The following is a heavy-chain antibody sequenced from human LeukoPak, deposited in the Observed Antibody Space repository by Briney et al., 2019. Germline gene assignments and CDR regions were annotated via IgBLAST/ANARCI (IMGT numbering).Heavy chain of an antibody. V-gene: IGHV4-59*01. J-gene: IGHJ6*03. CDR1: GGSISSYD. Sequence: SETLSLTCTVSGGSISSYDWSWIRQPPGKGLEWIGDIYYSGSTNYNPSLKSRVTISVDTSKNQFSLKLSSVTAADTAVYYCARVGFSIAAAGTSSPPVYYYYYYMDVWGKGTTVTVSS. D-gene: IGHD6-13*01. CDR2: IYYSGST. CDR3: ARVGFSIAAAGTSSPPVYYYYYYMDV.